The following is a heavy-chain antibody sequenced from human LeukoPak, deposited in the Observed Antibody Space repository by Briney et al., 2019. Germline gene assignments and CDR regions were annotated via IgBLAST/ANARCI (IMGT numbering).Heavy chain of an antibody. CDR3: ARRGRYCSSTSCSLLGAFDI. Sequence: PGGSLRLSCAASGFTFNTFNMNWVRQAPGKGLEWVSSISSSSSYIYYADSVKGRFTISRDNAKNSLYLQINSLRAEDTAVYYCARRGRYCSSTSCSLLGAFDIWGQGTMVTVSS. D-gene: IGHD2-2*01. V-gene: IGHV3-21*01. J-gene: IGHJ3*02. CDR1: GFTFNTFN. CDR2: ISSSSSYI.